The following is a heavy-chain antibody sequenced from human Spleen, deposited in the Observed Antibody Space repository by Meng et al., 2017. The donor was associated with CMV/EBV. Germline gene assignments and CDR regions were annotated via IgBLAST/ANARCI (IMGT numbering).Heavy chain of an antibody. J-gene: IGHJ5*02. CDR3: ARDRGIVVVPAAISLGEFDP. CDR2: ISWHSTIK. Sequence: SLKISCAASGFTFDDYSMHWVRQAPGKGLEWVSGISWHSTIKGYADSVKGRFTITRDNAKKSLYLQMNSLRPEDTALYYCARDRGIVVVPAAISLGEFDPWGQGTLVTVSS. D-gene: IGHD2-2*02. CDR1: GFTFDDYS. V-gene: IGHV3-9*01.